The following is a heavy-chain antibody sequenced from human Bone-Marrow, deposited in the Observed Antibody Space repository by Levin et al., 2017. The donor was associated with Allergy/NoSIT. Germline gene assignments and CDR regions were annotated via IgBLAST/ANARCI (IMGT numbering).Heavy chain of an antibody. Sequence: GGSLRLSCAASGFTFSSYGMHWVRQAPGKGLEWVAVIWYDGSNKYYADSVKGRFTISRDNSKNTLYLQMNSLRAEDTAVYYCAREKSAGEGSGSFDPWGQGTLVTVSS. J-gene: IGHJ5*02. CDR1: GFTFSSYG. CDR2: IWYDGSNK. D-gene: IGHD6-13*01. V-gene: IGHV3-33*01. CDR3: AREKSAGEGSGSFDP.